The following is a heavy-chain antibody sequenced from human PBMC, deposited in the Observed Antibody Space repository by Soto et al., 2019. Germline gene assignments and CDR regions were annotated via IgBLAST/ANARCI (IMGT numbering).Heavy chain of an antibody. CDR2: IYYSGST. CDR1: GGSISSYY. D-gene: IGHD6-13*01. CDR3: AGSGRQLVADY. J-gene: IGHJ4*02. V-gene: IGHV4-59*01. Sequence: SETLSLTCTVSGGSISSYYWSWIRQPPGKGLEWIGYIYYSGSTNYNPSLKSRVTISVDTSKNQFSLKLSSVTAADTAVYSCAGSGRQLVADYWGQGTLVTVSS.